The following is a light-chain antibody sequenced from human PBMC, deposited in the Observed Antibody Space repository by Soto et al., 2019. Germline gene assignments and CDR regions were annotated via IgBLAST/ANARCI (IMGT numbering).Light chain of an antibody. CDR2: DAS. CDR1: QSVTND. CDR3: QQRNDWPLT. V-gene: IGKV3-11*01. Sequence: IVLTHSRGTLSLSPGGRSTLPCRASQSVTNDYLGWYQQKNGQAPRLXIYDASYRATGIPARFSGSGYGTDFNLTISSLETEDFAVYYCQQRNDWPLTFGQGTRLEIK. J-gene: IGKJ5*01.